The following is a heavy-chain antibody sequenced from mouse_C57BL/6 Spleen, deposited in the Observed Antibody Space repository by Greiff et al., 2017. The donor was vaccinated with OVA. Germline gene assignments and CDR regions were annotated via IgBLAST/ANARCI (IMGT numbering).Heavy chain of an antibody. D-gene: IGHD1-1*01. V-gene: IGHV1-19*01. CDR3: AREGYYGSSYLYYFDY. Sequence: EVQLQQSGPVLVKPGASVKMSCKASGYTFTDYYMNWVKQSHGKSLEWIGVINPYNGGTSYNQKFKGKATLTVDKSSSTAYMELNSLTSEDSAVYYCAREGYYGSSYLYYFDYWGQGTTLTVSS. J-gene: IGHJ2*01. CDR1: GYTFTDYY. CDR2: INPYNGGT.